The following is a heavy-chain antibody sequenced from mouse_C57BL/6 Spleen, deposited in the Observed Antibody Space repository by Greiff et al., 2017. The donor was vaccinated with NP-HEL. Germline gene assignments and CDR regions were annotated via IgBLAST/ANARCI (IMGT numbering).Heavy chain of an antibody. D-gene: IGHD1-1*01. CDR3: ARHGDYGSSDY. Sequence: EVHLVESGGDLVKPGGSLKLSCAASGFTFSSYGMSWVRQTPDKRLEWVATISSGGSYTYYPDNVKGRFTISRDNANNTLYLQMSSLKSEDTAMYYCARHGDYGSSDYWGQGTTLTVSS. J-gene: IGHJ2*01. CDR1: GFTFSSYG. V-gene: IGHV5-6*01. CDR2: ISSGGSYT.